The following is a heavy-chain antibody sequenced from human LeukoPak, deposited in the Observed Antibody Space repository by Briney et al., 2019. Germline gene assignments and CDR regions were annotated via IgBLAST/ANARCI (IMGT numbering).Heavy chain of an antibody. D-gene: IGHD3-3*01. CDR3: ASSAYYKYYFDS. Sequence: SGTLSLTCTVSGGPINGYYWSWTRQPPGKGLEWIGYIYYTGSTNYNPSLKSRVTISVDTSKKHVSLKLTSVTAADTAVYYCASSAYYKYYFDSWGQGTLVTVSS. CDR1: GGPINGYY. V-gene: IGHV4-59*01. CDR2: IYYTGST. J-gene: IGHJ4*02.